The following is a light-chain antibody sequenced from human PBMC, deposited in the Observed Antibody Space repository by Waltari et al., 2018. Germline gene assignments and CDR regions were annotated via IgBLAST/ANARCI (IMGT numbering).Light chain of an antibody. CDR2: KTS. J-gene: IGKJ2*01. Sequence: DIQMTQSPSTLSASVGDRVTFTCRASQSISTWLAWYQQKPGKAPTLLIYKTSRLMNGVPSRFSGSGSGTEFTLTISSLQPDDFAIYYCQQYDQSSAYPFGQGTKLEIK. CDR1: QSISTW. CDR3: QQYDQSSAYP. V-gene: IGKV1-5*03.